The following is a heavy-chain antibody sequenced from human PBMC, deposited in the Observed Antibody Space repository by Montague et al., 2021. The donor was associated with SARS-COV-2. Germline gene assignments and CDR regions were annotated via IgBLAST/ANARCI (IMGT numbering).Heavy chain of an antibody. V-gene: IGHV4-61*02. CDR3: ARFGGGTLEFDL. CDR2: IRTTGHT. CDR1: GASISTGIYY. D-gene: IGHD3-10*01. J-gene: IGHJ4*02. Sequence: TLSLTCTVSGASISTGIYYWSWIRQPAGKGLEWIGRIRTTGHTDYNSSLESRVFMSVDTSTNQFSLSLTSVTAAGTAVYFCARFGGGTLEFDLWGQGTLVTVSS.